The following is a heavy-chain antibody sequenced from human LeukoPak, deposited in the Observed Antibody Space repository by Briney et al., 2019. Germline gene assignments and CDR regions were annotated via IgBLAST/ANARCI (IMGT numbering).Heavy chain of an antibody. CDR3: AREPPSYGDYTYFDY. CDR1: GGSISSYY. V-gene: IGHV4-59*12. Sequence: PSETLSLTCTVSGGSISSYYWSWIRQPPGKGLEWIGYIYYSGSTNYNPSLKSRVTISVDTSKNQFSLKLSSVTAADTAVYYCAREPPSYGDYTYFDYWGQGTLVTVSS. CDR2: IYYSGST. J-gene: IGHJ4*02. D-gene: IGHD4-17*01.